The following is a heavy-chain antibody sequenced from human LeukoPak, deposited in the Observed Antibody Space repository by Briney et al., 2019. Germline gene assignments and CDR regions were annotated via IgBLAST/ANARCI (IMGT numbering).Heavy chain of an antibody. J-gene: IGHJ4*02. CDR2: IYTSGST. CDR1: GYSISSGYY. Sequence: SETLSLTCTVSGYSISSGYYWGWIRQPPGKGLEWIGRIYTSGSTNYNPSLKSRVTISVDTSKNQFSLKLSSVTAADTAVYYCASSPSTYCSSTSCYAGLYYWGQGTLVTVSS. V-gene: IGHV4-38-2*02. CDR3: ASSPSTYCSSTSCYAGLYY. D-gene: IGHD2-2*01.